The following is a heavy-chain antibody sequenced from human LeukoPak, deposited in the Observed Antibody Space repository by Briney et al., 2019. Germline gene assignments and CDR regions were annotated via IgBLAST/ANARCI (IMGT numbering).Heavy chain of an antibody. Sequence: GGSLRLSCAASGFTFDDYAMHWVRQAPGKGREWVSGISWNSGSIGYADSVKGRFTISRDNAKNSLYLQMNSLRAEDTALYYCAKDAGWLRFVYFDYWGQGTLVTVSS. J-gene: IGHJ4*02. CDR3: AKDAGWLRFVYFDY. V-gene: IGHV3-9*01. CDR1: GFTFDDYA. CDR2: ISWNSGSI. D-gene: IGHD5-12*01.